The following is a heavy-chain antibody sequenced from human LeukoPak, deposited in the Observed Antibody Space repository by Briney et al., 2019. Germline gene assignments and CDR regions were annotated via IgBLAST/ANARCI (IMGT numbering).Heavy chain of an antibody. D-gene: IGHD2-15*01. CDR3: ARVGSWYYYYYGMDV. CDR2: ISYDGSNK. V-gene: IGHV3-30-3*01. J-gene: IGHJ6*02. Sequence: GGSLRLSCAASGFTFSSYAMHWVRQAPGKGLEWVAVISYDGSNKYYADSVKGRFTISRDNSKNTLYLQMNSLRAEDTAVYYCARVGSWYYYYYGMDVWGQGATVTVSS. CDR1: GFTFSSYA.